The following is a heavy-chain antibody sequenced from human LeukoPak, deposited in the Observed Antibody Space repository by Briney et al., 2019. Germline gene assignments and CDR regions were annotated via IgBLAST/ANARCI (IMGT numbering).Heavy chain of an antibody. D-gene: IGHD6-13*01. CDR3: ARESIAAAGTFDYYYYMDV. V-gene: IGHV4-59*11. CDR2: IYYSGST. Sequence: SETLSLTCTVSGGSISSHYWSWIRQPPGKGLEWIGYIYYSGSTNYNPSLKSRVTISVDTSKNQFSLKLSSVTAADTAVYYCARESIAAAGTFDYYYYMDVWGKGTTVTVSS. CDR1: GGSISSHY. J-gene: IGHJ6*03.